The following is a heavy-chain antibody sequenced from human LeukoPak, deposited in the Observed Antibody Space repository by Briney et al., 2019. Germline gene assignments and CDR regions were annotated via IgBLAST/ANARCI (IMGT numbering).Heavy chain of an antibody. CDR1: GYNFSNYW. D-gene: IGHD5-12*01. CDR2: IYPGDSDT. J-gene: IGHJ4*02. V-gene: IGHV5-51*01. Sequence: GESLKISCKASGYNFSNYWFGWVRQMPGKGLEWMGIIYPGDSDTRNSPSFQGQVTISADKSISTAYLQWGSLKAADTALYYCARRGYSGYEGSWFDYWGQGTLVTVSS. CDR3: ARRGYSGYEGSWFDY.